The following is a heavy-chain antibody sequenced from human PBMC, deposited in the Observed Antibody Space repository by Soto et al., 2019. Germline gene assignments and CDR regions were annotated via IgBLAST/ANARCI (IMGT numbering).Heavy chain of an antibody. CDR1: GFIFGHYA. V-gene: IGHV3-23*01. J-gene: IGHJ6*02. CDR2: ISGCGDST. D-gene: IGHD1-1*01. Sequence: EEQLLESGGGLVQPGGSLRLSCAGSGFIFGHYAMTWVRQAPGKGLEWISAISGCGDSTYYADAVKGRFTISRDNSKNTLYLQMNSLRVEDTAVYYCAKALDGIDDYFYAMGVWGQGTTVTVSS. CDR3: AKALDGIDDYFYAMGV.